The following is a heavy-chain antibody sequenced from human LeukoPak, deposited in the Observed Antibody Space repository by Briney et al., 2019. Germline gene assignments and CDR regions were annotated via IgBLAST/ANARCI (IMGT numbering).Heavy chain of an antibody. V-gene: IGHV3-49*03. J-gene: IGHJ3*02. CDR3: VINRGPWYRSKPRAFDI. CDR1: GFNLDDYF. D-gene: IGHD2-15*01. CDR2: IRSKSYRGTA. Sequence: PGESLKISCAAPGFNLDDYFVSWIRQAPGKGLECVGFIRSKSYRGTAEYAASVKDRFTISRDYSSRDYSKSTAHLQMDSLKTEDTAVYFCVINRGPWYRSKPRAFDIWGQGTLVTVSS.